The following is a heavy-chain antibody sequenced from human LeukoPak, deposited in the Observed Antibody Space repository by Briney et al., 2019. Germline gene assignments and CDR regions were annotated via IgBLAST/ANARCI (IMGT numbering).Heavy chain of an antibody. CDR3: ARGRDRGSRTFHFDY. J-gene: IGHJ4*02. D-gene: IGHD3-10*01. CDR1: GYTFTGHY. CDR2: IYPKTGGT. Sequence: AAVKVSCKACGYTFTGHYLHWVRQAPGQGLEWMGWIYPKTGGTSSAQKFQGRVTMTRDTSISTAYMELSRLRSDDTAVYFCARGRDRGSRTFHFDYWGQGTLVTVSS. V-gene: IGHV1-2*02.